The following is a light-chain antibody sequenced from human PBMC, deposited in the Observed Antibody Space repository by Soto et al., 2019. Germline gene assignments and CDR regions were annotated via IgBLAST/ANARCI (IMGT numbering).Light chain of an antibody. CDR1: SSDVGGYNY. CDR2: EVS. Sequence: QSALTQPASVSGSPGQSITISCTGTSSDVGGYNYVSWYQQHPGKAPKLMIYEVSNRPSGVSNRFSGSKSGNTASLTISGLQADDEADYYCSSYTSSSTLEFGGGTKVTVL. J-gene: IGLJ3*02. V-gene: IGLV2-14*01. CDR3: SSYTSSSTLE.